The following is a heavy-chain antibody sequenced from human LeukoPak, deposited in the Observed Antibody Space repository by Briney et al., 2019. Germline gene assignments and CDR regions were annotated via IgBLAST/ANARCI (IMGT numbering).Heavy chain of an antibody. J-gene: IGHJ4*02. CDR3: ARHWRYDSSGYNFDY. CDR1: GYSIRSGYY. V-gene: IGHV4-38-2*01. Sequence: PSETLSLTCAVSGYSIRSGYYWGWIRQPPGKGLECIGSFYYTGSTYYNPSLKSRVTISVDTSKNQFSLKLSSVTAADTAVYYCARHWRYDSSGYNFDYWGQGTLVTVSS. CDR2: FYYTGST. D-gene: IGHD3-22*01.